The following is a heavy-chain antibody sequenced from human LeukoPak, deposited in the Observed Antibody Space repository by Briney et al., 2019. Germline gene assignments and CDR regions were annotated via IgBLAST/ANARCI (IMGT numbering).Heavy chain of an antibody. CDR2: ISSNGGST. D-gene: IGHD2-15*01. V-gene: IGHV3-64*01. CDR1: GFTFSSYA. CDR3: ARTPEFCSGRSCYSEGYFDY. J-gene: IGHJ4*02. Sequence: GGSLRLSCAASGFTFSSYAMHWVRQAPGKGLEYVSAISSNGGSTYYTNSVKGRFTISRDNSKNTLYLQMGSLRAEDMAVYYCARTPEFCSGRSCYSEGYFDYWGQGTLVTISS.